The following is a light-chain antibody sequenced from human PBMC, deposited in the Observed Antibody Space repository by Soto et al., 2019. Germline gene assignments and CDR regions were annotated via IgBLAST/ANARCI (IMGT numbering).Light chain of an antibody. CDR2: RAS. CDR3: QQYHRYPYT. Sequence: DIQMSQSPSTLSPSVGDRVTISCRASQRINNSLAWYQQKPGEAPELLIYRASNLQSGVPSRFSGSGSGTEFTLTISSLQTDDFATYYCQQYHRYPYTFGPGTKLEI. V-gene: IGKV1-5*03. J-gene: IGKJ2*01. CDR1: QRINNS.